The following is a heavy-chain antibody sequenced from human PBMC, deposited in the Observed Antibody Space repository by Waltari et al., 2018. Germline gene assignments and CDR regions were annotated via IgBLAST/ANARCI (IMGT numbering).Heavy chain of an antibody. D-gene: IGHD5-18*01. CDR2: ISGSGGST. J-gene: IGHJ4*02. CDR3: AKALKWIQLWPH. V-gene: IGHV3-23*01. Sequence: EVQLLESGGGLVQPGGSLRLSCAASGFTFSSYAMSWVRQAPGRGLEWGSAISGSGGSTYYADSVKGRFTISRDNSKNTLYLQMNSLRAEDTAVYYCAKALKWIQLWPHWGQGTLVTVSS. CDR1: GFTFSSYA.